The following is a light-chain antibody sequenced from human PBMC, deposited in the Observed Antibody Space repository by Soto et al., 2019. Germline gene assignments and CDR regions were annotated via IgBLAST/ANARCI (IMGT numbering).Light chain of an antibody. Sequence: QSVLTQPPSVSASPGQSVAISCTGPSSDAGSYNRVSWYQQPPGTAPKVMIYEVSNRPSGVPDRFSGSKSGNTASLTISGLQAEDEADYYCSSYTSSSTYVFGTGTKVTVL. J-gene: IGLJ1*01. CDR3: SSYTSSSTYV. CDR1: SSDAGSYNR. V-gene: IGLV2-18*02. CDR2: EVS.